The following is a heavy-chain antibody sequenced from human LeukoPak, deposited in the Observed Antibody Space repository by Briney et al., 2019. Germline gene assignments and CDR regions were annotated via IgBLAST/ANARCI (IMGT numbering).Heavy chain of an antibody. CDR1: GFTFSSYW. CDR2: IKQDGSEK. J-gene: IGHJ6*02. CDR3: AIYSSWWYYYGMDV. V-gene: IGHV3-7*01. Sequence: GGSLRLSCAASGFTFSSYWMSWVRQAPGKGLEWVANIKQDGSEKYYVDSVKGRFTISRDNAKNSLYLQMNSLRAEDTAVYYCAIYSSWWYYYGMDVWGQGTTVTVSS. D-gene: IGHD6-13*01.